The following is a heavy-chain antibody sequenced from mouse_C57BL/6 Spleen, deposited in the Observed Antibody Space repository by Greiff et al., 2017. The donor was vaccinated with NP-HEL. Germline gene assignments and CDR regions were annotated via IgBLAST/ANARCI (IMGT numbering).Heavy chain of an antibody. CDR3: AREGAAQATFDY. Sequence: QVQLQQSGAELARPGASVKLSCKASGYTFTSYGISWVKQRTGQGLEWIGEIYPRSGNTYYNEKFKGKATLTADKSSSTAYMELRSLTSEDSGVYFCAREGAAQATFDYWGQGTTLTVSS. V-gene: IGHV1-81*01. CDR2: IYPRSGNT. CDR1: GYTFTSYG. D-gene: IGHD3-2*02. J-gene: IGHJ2*01.